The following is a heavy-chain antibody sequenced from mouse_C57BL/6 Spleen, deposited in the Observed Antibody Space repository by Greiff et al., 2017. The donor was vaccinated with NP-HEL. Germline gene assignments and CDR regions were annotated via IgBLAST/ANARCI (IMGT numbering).Heavy chain of an antibody. CDR3: TITTVKDY. CDR2: IDPENGDT. D-gene: IGHD1-1*01. CDR1: GFNIKADY. V-gene: IGHV14-4*01. Sequence: EVQLQQSGAELVRPGASVKLSCTASGFNIKADYMHWVKQRPEQGLEWIGWIDPENGDTEYASHFQGQATITADTPSNTAYLQLSSLTSEDTAVYYCTITTVKDYWGQGTTLTVSS. J-gene: IGHJ2*01.